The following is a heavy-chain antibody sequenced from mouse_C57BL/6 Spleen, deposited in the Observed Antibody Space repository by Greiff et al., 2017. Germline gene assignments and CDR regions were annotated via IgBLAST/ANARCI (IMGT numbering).Heavy chain of an antibody. CDR1: GYTFTDYY. D-gene: IGHD1-1*01. Sequence: EVQLQQSGPELVKPGASVKISCKASGYTFTDYYMNWVKQSHGKSLEWIGDINPNNGGTSYNQKFKGKATLTVDKSSSTAYMELRSLTSEDSAVYYCASRHYYGSSWAYWGQGTLVTVSA. V-gene: IGHV1-26*01. CDR2: INPNNGGT. J-gene: IGHJ3*01. CDR3: ASRHYYGSSWAY.